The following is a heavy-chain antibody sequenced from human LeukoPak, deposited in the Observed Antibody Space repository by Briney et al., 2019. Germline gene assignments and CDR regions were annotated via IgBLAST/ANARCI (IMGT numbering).Heavy chain of an antibody. V-gene: IGHV3-30*03. CDR3: ARGENSKTYPVSGY. D-gene: IGHD2/OR15-2a*01. CDR1: GFTFSSYG. Sequence: GGSLRLSCAASGFTFSSYGMHWVRQAPGRGLEWVAVISYDGSNKYYTDSVKGRFTISRDNSKSTLYLQMNSLRAEDTAIYYCARGENSKTYPVSGYWGQGTLVTVSS. CDR2: ISYDGSNK. J-gene: IGHJ4*02.